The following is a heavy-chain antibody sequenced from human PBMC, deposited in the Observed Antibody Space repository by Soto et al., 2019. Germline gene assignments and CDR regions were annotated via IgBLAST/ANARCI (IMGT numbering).Heavy chain of an antibody. CDR3: ARPSAYVWGRARGYSYYCTDV. J-gene: IGHJ6*02. D-gene: IGHD3-16*01. CDR2: ISAYNGNT. CDR1: GYTFTSYG. Sequence: AQVNVSCKASGYTFTSYGISWVRQAPGQGLEWMGWISAYNGNTNYAQKLQGRVTMTTDTSTSTAYMELRSLRSDDTAVYYCARPSAYVWGRARGYSYYCTDVGG. V-gene: IGHV1-18*01.